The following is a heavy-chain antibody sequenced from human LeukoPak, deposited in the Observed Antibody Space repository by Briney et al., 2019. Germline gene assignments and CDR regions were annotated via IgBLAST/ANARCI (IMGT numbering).Heavy chain of an antibody. CDR2: IIPIFGTA. J-gene: IGHJ6*03. CDR3: ARGLYSSSPRIYYYYMDV. CDR1: GGTFSSYA. V-gene: IGHV1-69*06. Sequence: ASVKVSCKASGGTFSSYAISWMRQAPGQGLEWMGGIIPIFGTANYAQKFQGRVTITADKSTSTAYMELSSLRSEDTAVYYCARGLYSSSPRIYYYYMDVWGKGTTVTVSS. D-gene: IGHD6-6*01.